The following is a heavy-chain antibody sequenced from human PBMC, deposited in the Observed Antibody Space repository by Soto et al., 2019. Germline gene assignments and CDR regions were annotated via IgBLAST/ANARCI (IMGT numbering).Heavy chain of an antibody. CDR2: INAGNGNT. CDR1: GYTFTSYA. CDR3: ARDSPPPRE. Sequence: ASVKVSCKASGYTFTSYAMHWVRQAPGQRLEWMGWINAGNGNTNYAQKLQGRVTMTTDTSTSTAYMELRSLRSDDTAVYYCARDSPPPREWGQGTLVTVSS. V-gene: IGHV1-3*01. J-gene: IGHJ4*02.